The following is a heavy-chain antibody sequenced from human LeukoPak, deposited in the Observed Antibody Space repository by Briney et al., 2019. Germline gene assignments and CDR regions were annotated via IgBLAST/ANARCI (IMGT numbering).Heavy chain of an antibody. J-gene: IGHJ4*02. CDR3: ARRSGSYFDY. Sequence: GEALKISCKGSGYSFTNFWIGWVRQMPGKGLEWMGIIHPGDSDTRYSPSFQGQVTISADKSISTAYLQWNSLKDSDTAMYYCARRSGSYFDYWGQGTLVTVSS. V-gene: IGHV5-51*01. CDR2: IHPGDSDT. CDR1: GYSFTNFW. D-gene: IGHD1-26*01.